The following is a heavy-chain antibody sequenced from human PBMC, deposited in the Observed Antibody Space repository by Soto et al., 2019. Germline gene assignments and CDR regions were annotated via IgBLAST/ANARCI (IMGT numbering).Heavy chain of an antibody. D-gene: IGHD1-1*01. CDR3: ARRKERSGPHYFDS. CDR2: MNPYNGNA. V-gene: IGHV1-8*01. CDR1: GYTFITYD. J-gene: IGHJ4*02. Sequence: QVQLVQSGAEVKKPGASVKVSCKASGYTFITYDINWVRQAPGQGLEWMGWMNPYNGNAGYAQKFQGRVTMTRNTSISTAYMELTSLKSNYTAVYVCARRKERSGPHYFDSWGQGTLVTVSS.